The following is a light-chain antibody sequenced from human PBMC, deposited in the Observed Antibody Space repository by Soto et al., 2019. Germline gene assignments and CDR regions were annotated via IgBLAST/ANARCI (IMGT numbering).Light chain of an antibody. Sequence: ELSESPASLPASVGDRVTITCRASQGISSALAWYQQKPXKAXKLLXYXXNSXESGVPSRFSGSGSGTDFTLTISSLQPEDFATYYCQQFNNYITFGQGTRLEIK. V-gene: IGKV1D-13*01. J-gene: IGKJ5*01. CDR2: XXN. CDR3: QQFNNYIT. CDR1: QGISSA.